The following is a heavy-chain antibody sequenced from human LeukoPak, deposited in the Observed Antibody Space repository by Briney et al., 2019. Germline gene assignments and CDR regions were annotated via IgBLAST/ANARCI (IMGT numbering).Heavy chain of an antibody. CDR1: GGSMSSDY. D-gene: IGHD6-19*01. CDR3: ARQSSGCYDL. Sequence: PSETLSLTCTVSGGSMSSDYWSWIEQPPRKGLEWIGYIHYSGSTNYNPSLNSRVTMSVDTSKNQFSLNLTSVTAADTAVYYCARQSSGCYDLWGQGTLVTVSS. V-gene: IGHV4-59*01. J-gene: IGHJ4*02. CDR2: IHYSGST.